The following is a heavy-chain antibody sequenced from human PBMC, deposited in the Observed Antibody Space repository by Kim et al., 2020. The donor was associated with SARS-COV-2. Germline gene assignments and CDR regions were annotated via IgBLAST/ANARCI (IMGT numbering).Heavy chain of an antibody. J-gene: IGHJ4*02. CDR1: GGSISSSSYY. CDR2: IYYSGST. Sequence: SETLSLTCTVSGGSISSSSYYWGWIRQPPGKGLEWIGSIYYSGSTYYNPCLKSRVTISVDTSKNQFSLKLSSVTAADTAVYYCASPDFWSGSGCDYWGQGTLVTVSS. CDR3: ASPDFWSGSGCDY. V-gene: IGHV4-39*01. D-gene: IGHD3-3*01.